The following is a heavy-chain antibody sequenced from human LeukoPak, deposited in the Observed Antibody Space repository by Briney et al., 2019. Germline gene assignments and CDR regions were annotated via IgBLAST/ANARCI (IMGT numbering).Heavy chain of an antibody. Sequence: SETLSLTCTVSGGSISSYYWSWIRQPPGKGLEWIGYIYHSGSTYYNPSLKSRVTISVDRSKNQFSLKLSSVTAADTAVYYCASMSYNWNDVGIWGQGTMVTVSS. D-gene: IGHD1-1*01. CDR1: GGSISSYY. CDR2: IYHSGST. CDR3: ASMSYNWNDVGI. J-gene: IGHJ3*02. V-gene: IGHV4-59*12.